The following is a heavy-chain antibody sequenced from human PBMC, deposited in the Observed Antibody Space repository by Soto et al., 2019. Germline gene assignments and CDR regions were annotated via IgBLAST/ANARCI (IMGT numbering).Heavy chain of an antibody. J-gene: IGHJ4*02. CDR1: GGSISSYY. Sequence: SETLSLTCTVSGGSISSYYWSWIRRPPGKGLEWIGYIYYSGSTNYNPSLKSRVTISVDTSKNQFSLKLSAVTAADTAVYYCARFVGATDYWGQGTLVTVSS. CDR3: ARFVGATDY. V-gene: IGHV4-59*01. D-gene: IGHD1-26*01. CDR2: IYYSGST.